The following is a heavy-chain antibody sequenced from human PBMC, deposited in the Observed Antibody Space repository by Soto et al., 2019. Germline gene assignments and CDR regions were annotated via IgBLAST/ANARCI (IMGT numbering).Heavy chain of an antibody. CDR2: IYHSGST. D-gene: IGHD5-12*01. CDR3: ARAEWLRLIPFDP. Sequence: SETLSLTCAVSGYSISSGYYWGWIRQPPGKGLEWIGSIYHSGSTYYNPSLRSRVTISVDTSKSQFSLKLSSVTAADTAVYYCARAEWLRLIPFDPWGQGTLVTVSS. CDR1: GYSISSGYY. J-gene: IGHJ5*02. V-gene: IGHV4-38-2*01.